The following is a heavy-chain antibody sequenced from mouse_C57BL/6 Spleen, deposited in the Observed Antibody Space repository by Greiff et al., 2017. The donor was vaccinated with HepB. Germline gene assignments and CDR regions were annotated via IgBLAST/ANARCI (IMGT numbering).Heavy chain of an antibody. CDR1: GFTFSSYT. V-gene: IGHV5-9*01. J-gene: IGHJ4*01. CDR2: ISGGGGNT. CDR3: ARPLAYYSNSYAMDY. D-gene: IGHD2-5*01. Sequence: EVQGVESGGGLVKPGGSLKLSCAASGFTFSSYTMSWVRQTPEKRLEWVATISGGGGNTYYPDSVKGRFTISRDNAKNTLYLQMSSLRSEDTALYYCARPLAYYSNSYAMDYWGQGTSVTVSS.